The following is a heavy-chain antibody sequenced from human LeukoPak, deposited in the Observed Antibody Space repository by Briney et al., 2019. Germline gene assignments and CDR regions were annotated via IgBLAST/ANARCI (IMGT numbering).Heavy chain of an antibody. CDR1: GFTFSSYV. CDR3: ARGFYDTSGHSHFDY. V-gene: IGHV3-23*01. J-gene: IGHJ4*02. Sequence: GGSLRLSCAASGFTFSSYVMSWVRQAPGRGLEWIWYICCSGGSTYYAESVKGRFTISRDNSKNTLYLQMSSLRAEDTAVYYCARGFYDTSGHSHFDYWGRGTLVTVSS. CDR2: ICCSGGST. D-gene: IGHD3-22*01.